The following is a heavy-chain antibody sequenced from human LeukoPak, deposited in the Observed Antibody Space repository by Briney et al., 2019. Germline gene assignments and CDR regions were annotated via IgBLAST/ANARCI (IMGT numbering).Heavy chain of an antibody. D-gene: IGHD6-19*01. Sequence: GGSLRLSCAASGFTVSSNYTSWVRQAPGKGLEWVSVIYSGGSTYYGDSVKGRFTISRDNSKNTLYLQMNSLRAEDTAVYYCARGLKYSTGWYYFDYWGQGTLVTVSS. CDR2: IYSGGST. CDR3: ARGLKYSTGWYYFDY. V-gene: IGHV3-53*01. J-gene: IGHJ4*02. CDR1: GFTVSSNY.